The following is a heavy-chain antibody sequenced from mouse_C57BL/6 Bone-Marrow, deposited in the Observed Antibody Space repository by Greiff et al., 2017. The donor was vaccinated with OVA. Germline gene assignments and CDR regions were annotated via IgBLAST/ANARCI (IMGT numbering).Heavy chain of an antibody. Sequence: QVQLQQSGAELVRPGTSVKVSCKASGYAFTNYLIEWVKQRPGQGLEWIGVINPGSGATNYNEKFKGKATLTADKSSSTAYMQLSSLTSEDSAVYFCARRYYGYEGETYYFDYWGQGTTLTVSS. V-gene: IGHV1-54*01. CDR1: GYAFTNYL. J-gene: IGHJ2*01. CDR2: INPGSGAT. CDR3: ARRYYGYEGETYYFDY. D-gene: IGHD2-2*01.